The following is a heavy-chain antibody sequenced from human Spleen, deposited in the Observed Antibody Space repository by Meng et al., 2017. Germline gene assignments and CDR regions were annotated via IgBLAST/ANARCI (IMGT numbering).Heavy chain of an antibody. D-gene: IGHD3-22*01. Sequence: GESLKISCAASGFTFSSYEMNWVRQAPGKGLEWVSFISRSGSNTYDAESVKGRFTISRDNAKNSLYLQMNSLRAEDTAVYYCARVGYYDSSNYYAYFQHWGQGTLVTVSS. CDR2: ISRSGSNT. CDR3: ARVGYYDSSNYYAYFQH. CDR1: GFTFSSYE. J-gene: IGHJ1*01. V-gene: IGHV3-48*03.